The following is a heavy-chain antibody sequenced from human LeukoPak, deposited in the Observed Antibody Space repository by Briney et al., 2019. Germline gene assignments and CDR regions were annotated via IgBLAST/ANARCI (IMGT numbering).Heavy chain of an antibody. CDR3: AKDKAAAHYYMDV. CDR1: GFTFTSYG. Sequence: GGSLRLSCAASGFTFTSYGMHWVRQAPGKGLEWVAFIRYDGSNKYYADSVKGRFTISRDNSKNTLYLQMNSLRAEDTAVYYCAKDKAAAHYYMDVWGKGTTVTISS. V-gene: IGHV3-30*02. CDR2: IRYDGSNK. J-gene: IGHJ6*03. D-gene: IGHD6-13*01.